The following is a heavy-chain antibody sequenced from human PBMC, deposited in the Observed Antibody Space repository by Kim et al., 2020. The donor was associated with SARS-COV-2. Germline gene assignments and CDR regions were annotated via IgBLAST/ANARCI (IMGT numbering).Heavy chain of an antibody. CDR3: ARYNNEYSFGP. J-gene: IGHJ5*02. V-gene: IGHV3-48*02. CDR1: GFTFSSFA. D-gene: IGHD1-20*01. CDR2: ISSSGNVM. Sequence: LSLTCAASGFTFSSFAMNWVRQAPGKGLEWISFISSSGNVMHYAGSVRGRFAISRDDAKDSVYLQMNSLRDEDTALYYCARYNNEYSFGPWGQGTFV.